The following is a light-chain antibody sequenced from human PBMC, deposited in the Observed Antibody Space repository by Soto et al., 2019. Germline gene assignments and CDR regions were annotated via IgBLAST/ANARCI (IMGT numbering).Light chain of an antibody. Sequence: QSVLTQPASVSGSPGQSISISCIGTSSDVGAYNYVSWYQQHPGKAPKLMIYDVGNRPSGVSNRFSGSKSGNTASLTISGLQAEDEADYYCSSYTSSSTPHYVFGTGTKVTVL. CDR2: DVG. CDR1: SSDVGAYNY. J-gene: IGLJ1*01. CDR3: SSYTSSSTPHYV. V-gene: IGLV2-14*01.